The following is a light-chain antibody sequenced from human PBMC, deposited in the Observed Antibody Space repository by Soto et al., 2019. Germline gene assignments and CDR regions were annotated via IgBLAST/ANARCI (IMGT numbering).Light chain of an antibody. CDR1: QSVSSF. CDR2: DAS. Sequence: EIVLTQSPATMSLSPGDGCTRSCMASQSVSSFLAWYQQKPGQAPRLLIYDASNRATVIPARFSGSGSRTDFTITISSLEPEDFAVSYCQQGNNWPIFTFGPGTQVEIK. V-gene: IGKV3-11*01. CDR3: QQGNNWPIFT. J-gene: IGKJ3*01.